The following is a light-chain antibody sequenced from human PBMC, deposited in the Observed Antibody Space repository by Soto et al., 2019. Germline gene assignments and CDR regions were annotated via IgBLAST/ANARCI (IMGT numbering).Light chain of an antibody. V-gene: IGKV1-5*03. CDR3: QQYKSVSLLT. CDR1: QSISPW. CDR2: KAS. Sequence: DIQMTQSPSTLSASVGDRVTITCRASQSISPWLAWYQQKPGKAPKLLIYKASTLESGVPSRFSGSGSGTEFTLTINSLQPDDFATYYCQQYKSVSLLTFGGGTKVEIK. J-gene: IGKJ4*01.